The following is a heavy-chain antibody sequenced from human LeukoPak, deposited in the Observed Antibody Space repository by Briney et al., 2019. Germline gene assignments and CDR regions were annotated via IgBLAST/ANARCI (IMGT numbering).Heavy chain of an antibody. CDR2: ISSSSSYI. Sequence: GGSLRLSCAASGFTFSSYAMSWVRQAPGKGLEWVSSISSSSSYIYYADSVKGRFTISRDNAKNSLYLQMNSLRAEDTAVYYCARVGPGEVTVDYWGQGTLVTVSS. J-gene: IGHJ4*02. D-gene: IGHD3-10*01. V-gene: IGHV3-21*01. CDR1: GFTFSSYA. CDR3: ARVGPGEVTVDY.